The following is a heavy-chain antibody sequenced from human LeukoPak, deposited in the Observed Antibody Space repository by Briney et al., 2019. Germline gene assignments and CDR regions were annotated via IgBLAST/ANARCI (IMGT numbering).Heavy chain of an antibody. Sequence: ASVKVSCKASGGTFSSYAISWVRQAPGQGLEWMGRIIPICGTANYAQKLQGRVTITTDESTSTAYMELSSLRSEDTAVYYCARVERISGNDYWGQGTLVTVSS. J-gene: IGHJ4*02. CDR2: IIPICGTA. CDR1: GGTFSSYA. D-gene: IGHD3-10*01. V-gene: IGHV1-69*05. CDR3: ARVERISGNDY.